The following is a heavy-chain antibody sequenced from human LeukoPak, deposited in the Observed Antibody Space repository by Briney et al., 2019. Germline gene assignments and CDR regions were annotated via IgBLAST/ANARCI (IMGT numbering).Heavy chain of an antibody. V-gene: IGHV3-30*02. D-gene: IGHD7-27*01. J-gene: IGHJ4*02. CDR1: GFTFSNHI. Sequence: GRSLRLSCAASGFTFSNHIMHWVRQAPAKGLEWGSFIRFDGTNRHYVDSVEGRFTISRDNPNNMLYLQMNSLKFDDTAEYYCGRDAYHSGDLDQWGEGTLVIVSS. CDR3: GRDAYHSGDLDQ. CDR2: IRFDGTNR.